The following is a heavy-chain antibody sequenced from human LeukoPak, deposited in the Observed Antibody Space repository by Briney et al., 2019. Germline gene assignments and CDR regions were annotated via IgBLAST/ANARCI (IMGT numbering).Heavy chain of an antibody. D-gene: IGHD2-2*01. J-gene: IGHJ4*02. CDR3: ARALVVPAATRGFDY. CDR2: VYYSGST. CDR1: GGFIVSSSYF. Sequence: PSETLSLTCTVSGGFIVSSSYFWGWIRQPPGKGLEWIGNVYYSGSTYYNPSLKSRVTISVDTSKKQFSLNLNSVTAADTAVYYCARALVVPAATRGFDYWGQGILVTVSS. V-gene: IGHV4-39*07.